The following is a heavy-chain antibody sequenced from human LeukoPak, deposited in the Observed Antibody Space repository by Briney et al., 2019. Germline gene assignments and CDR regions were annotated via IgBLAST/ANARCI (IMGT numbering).Heavy chain of an antibody. CDR2: ISSSGTYI. D-gene: IGHD6-19*01. Sequence: GGSLRLSCAASGFTFTSYSMNWVRQAPGKGLEWVSSISSSGTYIKYTDSVKGRFTISRDNAKNSLYLQMNSLRAEDTAVYYCASEETTNGGWKPNYWGQGTLVTVSS. J-gene: IGHJ4*02. CDR3: ASEETTNGGWKPNY. CDR1: GFTFTSYS. V-gene: IGHV3-21*01.